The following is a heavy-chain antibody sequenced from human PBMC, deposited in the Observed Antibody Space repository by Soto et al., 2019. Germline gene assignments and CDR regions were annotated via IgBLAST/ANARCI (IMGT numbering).Heavy chain of an antibody. J-gene: IGHJ6*02. D-gene: IGHD1-1*01. CDR3: ASILGLEPELYNSGMDV. CDR1: GDSISSADYY. V-gene: IGHV4-30-4*01. CDR2: IFYSGTT. Sequence: SETLSLTCTVSGDSISSADYYWSWIRQTPGKGLEWIGHIFYSGTTYYNPSLKSRLTISVDTSKNHLSLRLTSVTAADTAVYYWASILGLEPELYNSGMDVWGQGTMVTVS.